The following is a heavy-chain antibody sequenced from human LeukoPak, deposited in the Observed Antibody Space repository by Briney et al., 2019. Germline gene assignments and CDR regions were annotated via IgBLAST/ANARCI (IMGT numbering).Heavy chain of an antibody. CDR3: TIDSFGANPY. V-gene: IGHV3-23*01. Sequence: GGSLSLSCVGSGFTFSSYTMRWVRQAPGKGLDWVSTINGNGDKTYYADSVKGRFAISRDNSKNTIFLQMDSLRAEDSALYYCTIDSFGANPYWGQGPLDTVSS. D-gene: IGHD4/OR15-4a*01. CDR2: INGNGDKT. J-gene: IGHJ4*02. CDR1: GFTFSSYT.